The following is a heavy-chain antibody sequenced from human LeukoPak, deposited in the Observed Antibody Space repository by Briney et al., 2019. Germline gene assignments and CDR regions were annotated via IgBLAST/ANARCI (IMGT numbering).Heavy chain of an antibody. Sequence: GGSLRLSCAASGFTFSSYWMSWVRQAPGKGLEWVSVIYRGGSTYYADSVKGRFTISRDNSKNTLYLQMNSLRAEDTAVYYCAKVMVRGVIYDAFDIWGQGTMVTVSS. CDR1: GFTFSSYW. V-gene: IGHV3-66*02. CDR3: AKVMVRGVIYDAFDI. D-gene: IGHD3-10*01. CDR2: IYRGGST. J-gene: IGHJ3*02.